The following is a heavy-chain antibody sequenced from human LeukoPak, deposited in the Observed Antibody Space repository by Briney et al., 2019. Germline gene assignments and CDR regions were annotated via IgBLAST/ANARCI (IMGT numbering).Heavy chain of an antibody. V-gene: IGHV4-34*01. Sequence: SETLSLTCAVYGGSFSGYYWSWFRQPPGKGLEWIGEINHSGSTNYNPSLKSRVTISVDTSKNQFSLKLSSVTAADTAVYYCARVGVATISSYFDYWGQGTLVTVSS. D-gene: IGHD5-12*01. CDR2: INHSGST. CDR3: ARVGVATISSYFDY. J-gene: IGHJ4*02. CDR1: GGSFSGYY.